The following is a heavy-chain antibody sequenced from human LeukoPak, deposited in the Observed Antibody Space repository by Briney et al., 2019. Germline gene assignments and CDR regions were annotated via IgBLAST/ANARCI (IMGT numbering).Heavy chain of an antibody. V-gene: IGHV1-2*02. CDR1: GYTFTGYY. J-gene: IGHJ4*02. Sequence: ASVKVSCKASGYTFTGYYMHWVRQAPGQGLEWMGWINPNSGGTNYAQKFQGRVTMTRDTSISTAYMELSRLRSDDTAVYYCARRMVRGVEGTRPFDYWGQGTLVTVSS. CDR3: ARRMVRGVEGTRPFDY. CDR2: INPNSGGT. D-gene: IGHD3-10*01.